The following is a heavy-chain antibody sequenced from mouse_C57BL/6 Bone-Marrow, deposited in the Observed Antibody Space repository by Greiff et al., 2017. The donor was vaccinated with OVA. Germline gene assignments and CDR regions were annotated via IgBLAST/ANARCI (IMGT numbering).Heavy chain of an antibody. Sequence: QVQLQQPGAELVMPGASVKLSCKASGYTFTSYWMHWVKQRPGQGLEWIGEIDPSDSYTNYNQKFKGKSTLTVDKSSSTAYMQLSSLTSEDSAVYYCARDYVNNYYAMDYWGQGTSVTVSS. CDR3: ARDYVNNYYAMDY. CDR1: GYTFTSYW. CDR2: IDPSDSYT. V-gene: IGHV1-69*01. J-gene: IGHJ4*01. D-gene: IGHD2-1*01.